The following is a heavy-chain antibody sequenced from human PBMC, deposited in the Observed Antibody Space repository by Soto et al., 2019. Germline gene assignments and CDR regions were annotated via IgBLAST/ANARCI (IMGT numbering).Heavy chain of an antibody. D-gene: IGHD5-12*01. CDR3: ARNRLDGYDFDP. CDR1: NGSISSSNL. V-gene: IGHV4-4*02. J-gene: IGHJ5*02. Sequence: QVQLQESGPGLVKPSGTLSLTCTVSNGSISSSNLWSWVRKSPGEGLEWIGEVAQNGYVGSISSLTGRLTILLDHPTNRFSLWLPSVTAANTAVYYCARNRLDGYDFDPWGQGSLVTVSS. CDR2: VAQNGYV.